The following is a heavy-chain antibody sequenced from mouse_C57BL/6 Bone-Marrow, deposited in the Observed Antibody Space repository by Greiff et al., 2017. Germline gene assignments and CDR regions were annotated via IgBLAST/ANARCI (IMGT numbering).Heavy chain of an antibody. CDR3: ARRIYDGYPFAY. D-gene: IGHD2-3*01. CDR2: IDPSDSYT. V-gene: IGHV1-69*01. CDR1: GYTFTSYW. J-gene: IGHJ3*01. Sequence: VQLQQPGAELVMPGASVKLSCKASGYTFTSYWMHWVKQRPGQGLEWIGEIDPSDSYTNYNQKFKGKATLTADKSSSTAYMELRSLTSEDSAVYFCARRIYDGYPFAYWGQGTLVTVSA.